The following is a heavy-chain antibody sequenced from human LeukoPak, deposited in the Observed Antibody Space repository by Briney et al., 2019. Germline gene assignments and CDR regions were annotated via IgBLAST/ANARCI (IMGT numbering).Heavy chain of an antibody. D-gene: IGHD2-8*02. CDR3: AREVLTITGTYYGMDA. J-gene: IGHJ6*02. CDR2: INPNSGGT. CDR1: GYTFTGYY. Sequence: ASVKVSCKASGYTFTGYYMHWVRQAPGQGLEWMGWINPNSGGTNYAQKFQGRVTMTRDTSISTAYMELSRLRSDDTAVYYCAREVLTITGTYYGMDAWGQGTTVTVSS. V-gene: IGHV1-2*02.